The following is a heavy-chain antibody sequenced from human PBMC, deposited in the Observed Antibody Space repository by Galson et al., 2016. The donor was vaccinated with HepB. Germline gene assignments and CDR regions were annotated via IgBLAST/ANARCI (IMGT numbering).Heavy chain of an antibody. CDR1: GGSISSYY. CDR3: AIGDWGNYYDDSGHYSYYSYYYYMDV. J-gene: IGHJ6*03. Sequence: SETLSLTCTVSGGSISSYYWSWSRQPPGKGLEWIGGIYHSGSTNYNPSLKSRLTISLDTSKNQFSLNLYSVTAADTAVYYCAIGDWGNYYDDSGHYSYYSYYYYMDVWGKGTTVTVSS. V-gene: IGHV4-59*01. D-gene: IGHD3-22*01. CDR2: IYHSGST.